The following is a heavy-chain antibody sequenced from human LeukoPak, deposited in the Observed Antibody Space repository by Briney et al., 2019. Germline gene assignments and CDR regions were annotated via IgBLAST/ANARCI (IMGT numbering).Heavy chain of an antibody. D-gene: IGHD4-17*01. CDR2: IYTSGST. CDR3: ARGHYGDYGY. Sequence: SQTLSLTCTVSGGSISSGSYYWSWIRQPAGKGLEWIGRIYTSGSTNYNPSLKSRVTISVDTSKNQFSLKLSSVTAADTAVYYCARGHYGDYGYWGQGTLVTVSS. V-gene: IGHV4-61*02. J-gene: IGHJ4*02. CDR1: GGSISSGSYY.